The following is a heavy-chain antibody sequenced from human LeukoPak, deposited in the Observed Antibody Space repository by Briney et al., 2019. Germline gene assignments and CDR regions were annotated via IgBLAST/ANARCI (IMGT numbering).Heavy chain of an antibody. CDR1: GFTFSSYA. Sequence: GGSLRLSCAASGFTFSSYAMSWVRQAPGKGLEWVSAISGSGGSTYYADSVKGRFTISRDNAKNSLYLQMNSLRAEDTAVYYCARDYYDSSGYYYVSPSAYYFDYWGQGTLVTVSS. V-gene: IGHV3-23*01. CDR2: ISGSGGST. J-gene: IGHJ4*02. CDR3: ARDYYDSSGYYYVSPSAYYFDY. D-gene: IGHD3-22*01.